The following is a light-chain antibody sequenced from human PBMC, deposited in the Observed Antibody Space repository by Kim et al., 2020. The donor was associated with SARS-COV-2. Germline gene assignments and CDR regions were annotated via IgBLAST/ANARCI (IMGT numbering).Light chain of an antibody. Sequence: PGEGATCSCRASHSIGFNFAWYQQTRGQAPRLLFYDAAIRATGIPDKFSGSGSGTDFTLTISSLDPEDFAIYFCQQHSKCPPAPSFGGGTKVDIK. CDR2: DAA. V-gene: IGKV3-11*01. CDR3: QQHSKCPPAPS. J-gene: IGKJ4*01. CDR1: HSIGFN.